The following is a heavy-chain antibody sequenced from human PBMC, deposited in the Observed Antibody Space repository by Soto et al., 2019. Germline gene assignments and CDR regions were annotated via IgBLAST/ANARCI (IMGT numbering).Heavy chain of an antibody. V-gene: IGHV3-48*01. J-gene: IGHJ4*02. D-gene: IGHD1-26*01. CDR2: ISTSGSSI. Sequence: EVQLVESGGGLVQPGGSLRLSCAASGFSFSSHNMNWVRQAPGKGLEWISYISTSGSSIYYADSVKGRFTISRDNAKNSLYLQMNSLRAEDTALYYCARSGSYRLDCWGQGTLVTVSS. CDR3: ARSGSYRLDC. CDR1: GFSFSSHN.